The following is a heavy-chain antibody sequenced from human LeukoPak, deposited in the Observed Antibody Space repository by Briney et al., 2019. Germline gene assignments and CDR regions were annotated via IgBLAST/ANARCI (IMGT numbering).Heavy chain of an antibody. CDR2: ITNSGNSK. Sequence: PGGSLRLSCAASGIIFSSHSMNWVRQAPGKGLEWVSYITNSGNSKSYADSVKGRFTISRDNTKNSLYLQMNGLRAEDSAVYYCARTRSGGYWTFDYWGQGILVTVSS. CDR3: ARTRSGGYWTFDY. V-gene: IGHV3-48*01. CDR1: GIIFSSHS. D-gene: IGHD2-21*01. J-gene: IGHJ4*02.